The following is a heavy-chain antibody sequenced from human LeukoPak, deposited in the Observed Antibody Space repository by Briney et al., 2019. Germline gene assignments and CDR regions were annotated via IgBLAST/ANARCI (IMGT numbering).Heavy chain of an antibody. V-gene: IGHV3-21*01. J-gene: IGHJ4*02. CDR2: ISGSSTYI. CDR1: GVTFSNDG. Sequence: PGGSLRLSCAPSGVTFSNDGMDWVRQAPGQGLEWVSSISGSSTYIYYADSVKGRFTISRDNAKSSLYLQMDSLRAEDTAVYYCARERACGASSCVAYYFDSWGQGTLVTVSS. D-gene: IGHD2-2*01. CDR3: ARERACGASSCVAYYFDS.